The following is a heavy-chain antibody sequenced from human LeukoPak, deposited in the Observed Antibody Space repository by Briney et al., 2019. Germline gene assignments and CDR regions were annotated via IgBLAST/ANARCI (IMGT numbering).Heavy chain of an antibody. J-gene: IGHJ4*02. V-gene: IGHV5-51*01. D-gene: IGHD2-21*01. Sequence: GESLKISCKGSGYSFTSYWIGWVRQMPGKGLEWMGIIYPGDSDTRYSPSFQGQVTISADKSISTAYLQWSSLKASDTAMYYCARDLVLWWSSGLQRSLNLDYWGQGTLVTVSS. CDR1: GYSFTSYW. CDR3: ARDLVLWWSSGLQRSLNLDY. CDR2: IYPGDSDT.